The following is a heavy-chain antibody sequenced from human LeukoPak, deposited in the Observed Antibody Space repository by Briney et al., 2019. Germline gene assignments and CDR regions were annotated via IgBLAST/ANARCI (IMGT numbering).Heavy chain of an antibody. CDR3: TTKVIRGNSGDDYDD. D-gene: IGHD5-12*01. V-gene: IGHV3-30*03. Sequence: GGSLRLSCAASGVTFSSYGMHWVRQAPGKGLEWVALISTDGNDKLYGDSVKGRFTISRDDSKSTLYLQMNSLRAEDTAVYYCTTKVIRGNSGDDYDDWGQGTLVTVSS. CDR1: GVTFSSYG. J-gene: IGHJ4*02. CDR2: ISTDGNDK.